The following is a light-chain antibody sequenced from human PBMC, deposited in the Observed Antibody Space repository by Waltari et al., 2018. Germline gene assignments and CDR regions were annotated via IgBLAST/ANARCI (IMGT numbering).Light chain of an antibody. CDR3: AAWDDGLSGRSWV. J-gene: IGLJ3*02. CDR2: SNY. CDR1: SSNIGSHT. Sequence: QSVLTQPPSASGTPGQRVTISCSGSSSNIGSHTVNWYQQLPGTAPKLLIYSNYQRPSGVPDRFSGYRSGTSASLAISGLQSEDEADYYCAAWDDGLSGRSWVFGGGTKLTVL. V-gene: IGLV1-44*01.